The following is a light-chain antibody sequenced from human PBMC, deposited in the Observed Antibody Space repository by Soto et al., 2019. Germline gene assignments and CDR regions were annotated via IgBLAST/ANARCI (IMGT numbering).Light chain of an antibody. CDR3: SSYTTRSTHVV. J-gene: IGLJ2*01. Sequence: QSALTQPASVSGSPGQSITISCTGTSSDVGSYNYVSWYQQYPGKAPKLMIYDVSNRPSGVSSRFSGSKSGNTASLTISGLQAEDEADYYCSSYTTRSTHVVFGGGTKLTVL. CDR1: SSDVGSYNY. CDR2: DVS. V-gene: IGLV2-14*01.